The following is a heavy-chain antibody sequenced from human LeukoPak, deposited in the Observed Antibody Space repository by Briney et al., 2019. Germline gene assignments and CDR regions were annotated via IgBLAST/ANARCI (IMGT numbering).Heavy chain of an antibody. J-gene: IGHJ3*02. CDR3: AKDTGSPADAITMEDNAFDI. CDR2: ISWSGGII. CDR1: GFIFDDHG. V-gene: IGHV3-9*01. Sequence: PGGSLRLSCAASGFIFDDHGMHWVRQAPGKGLEWVSGISWSGGIIGYADSVKGRFTISRDNAKNSLDLQMESLRAEDTAVYCAKDTGSPADAITMEDNAFDIWGQGTMVTVSS. D-gene: IGHD3-3*01.